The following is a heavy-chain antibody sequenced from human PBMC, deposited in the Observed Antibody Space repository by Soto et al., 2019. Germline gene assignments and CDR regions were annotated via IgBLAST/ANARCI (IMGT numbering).Heavy chain of an antibody. CDR1: GGTFSSYA. D-gene: IGHD6-13*01. J-gene: IGHJ5*02. Sequence: SVKVSCKASGGTFSSYAISWVRQAPGQGLEWMGGIIPIFGTANYAQKFQGRVTITADESTSTAYMELSSPRSEDTAVYYCAREGAAAGTGPRWFDPWGQGTLVTVSS. V-gene: IGHV1-69*13. CDR2: IIPIFGTA. CDR3: AREGAAAGTGPRWFDP.